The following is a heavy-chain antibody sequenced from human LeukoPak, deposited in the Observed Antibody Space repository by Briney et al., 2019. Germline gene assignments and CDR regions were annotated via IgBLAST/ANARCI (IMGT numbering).Heavy chain of an antibody. V-gene: IGHV4-59*01. J-gene: IGHJ5*02. CDR3: ARSPSMVRGVIYWFDP. Sequence: SETLSLTCPVSGGSISSYYWSWIRRPPGKGLEWIGYIYYSGSTNYNPSLKSRVTISVDTSKNQFSLKLSSVTAADTAVYYCARSPSMVRGVIYWFDPWGQGTLVTVSS. CDR1: GGSISSYY. CDR2: IYYSGST. D-gene: IGHD3-10*01.